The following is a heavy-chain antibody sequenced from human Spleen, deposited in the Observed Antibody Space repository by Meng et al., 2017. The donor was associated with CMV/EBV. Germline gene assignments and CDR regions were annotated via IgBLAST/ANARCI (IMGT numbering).Heavy chain of an antibody. CDR1: GFTFSSYS. CDR3: AKILITSWGYFDY. Sequence: GESLKISCAASGFTFSSYSMNWVRQAPGKGLEWVSSISSSSSYIYYADSVKGRFTISRDNAKNSLYLQMNSLRVEDTAVYYCAKILITSWGYFDYWGQGTLVTVSS. V-gene: IGHV3-21*01. CDR2: ISSSSSYI. D-gene: IGHD2-2*01. J-gene: IGHJ4*02.